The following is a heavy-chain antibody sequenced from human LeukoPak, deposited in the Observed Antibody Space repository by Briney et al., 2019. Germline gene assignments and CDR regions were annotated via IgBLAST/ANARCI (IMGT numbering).Heavy chain of an antibody. D-gene: IGHD2-15*01. Sequence: SVKVSYKASGGTVISYFIMWVRQAPGRGVEWVGGSIPILGTAHYPHNFQGRVTITADKSTGTAYMELSSLRSEDTAAYSCARDSGSGGSCYRLHWGQGTLVTVSS. J-gene: IGHJ4*02. CDR2: SIPILGTA. CDR1: GGTVISYF. V-gene: IGHV1-69*06. CDR3: ARDSGSGGSCYRLH.